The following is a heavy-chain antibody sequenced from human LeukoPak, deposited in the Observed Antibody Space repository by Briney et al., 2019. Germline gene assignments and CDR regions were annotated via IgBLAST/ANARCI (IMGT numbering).Heavy chain of an antibody. CDR3: AKDSLVRSAGYSYGYRGYPPAFDY. CDR1: GFTFSSYG. D-gene: IGHD5-18*01. J-gene: IGHJ4*02. V-gene: IGHV3-23*01. Sequence: GGSLRLSCAASGFTFSSYGMSWVRQAPGKGLEWVSAISGSGGSTYYADSVKGRFTISRDNSKNTLYLQMNSLGAEDTAVYYCAKDSLVRSAGYSYGYRGYPPAFDYWGQGTLVTVSS. CDR2: ISGSGGST.